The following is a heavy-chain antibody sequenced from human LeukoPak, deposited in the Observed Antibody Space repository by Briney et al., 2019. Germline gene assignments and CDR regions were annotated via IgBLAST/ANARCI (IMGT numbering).Heavy chain of an antibody. V-gene: IGHV3-53*01. Sequence: PSGGSLRLSCAASGFTVSSNYMNWVRQAPGKGLEWVSVIYSGGSTYYADSVRGRFTISRDSSKNTLYLQMNSLRAEDTAVYYCAREGATTSFDYWGQGTLVTVSS. CDR3: AREGATTSFDY. CDR2: IYSGGST. D-gene: IGHD1-26*01. CDR1: GFTVSSNY. J-gene: IGHJ4*02.